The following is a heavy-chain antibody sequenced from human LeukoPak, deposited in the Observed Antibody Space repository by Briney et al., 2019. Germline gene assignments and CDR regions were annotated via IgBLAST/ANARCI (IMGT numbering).Heavy chain of an antibody. CDR2: IYYSGST. J-gene: IGHJ4*02. D-gene: IGHD3-22*01. V-gene: IGHV4-59*01. CDR1: GGSISSYY. CDR3: ARGGDYYDSNYFDY. Sequence: SETLSLTCTVSGGSISSYYWSWIRQPPGKGLEWIGYIYYSGSTNYNPSLKSRVTISVDTSKNQFSLKLSSVTAADTVVYYCARGGDYYDSNYFDYWGQGTLVTVSS.